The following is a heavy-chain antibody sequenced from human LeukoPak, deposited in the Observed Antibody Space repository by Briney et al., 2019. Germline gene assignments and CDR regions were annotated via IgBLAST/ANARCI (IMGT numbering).Heavy chain of an antibody. Sequence: SETLSLTCTVSGYSISSGYYWGWIRQPPGKGLEWIGNIYHSGSTYYNPSLKSRVTISVDTSKNQFSLKLSSVTAADTAVYYCARWEGGSYYDFDYWGQGTLVTVSS. D-gene: IGHD1-26*01. V-gene: IGHV4-38-2*02. CDR3: ARWEGGSYYDFDY. CDR2: IYHSGST. CDR1: GYSISSGYY. J-gene: IGHJ4*02.